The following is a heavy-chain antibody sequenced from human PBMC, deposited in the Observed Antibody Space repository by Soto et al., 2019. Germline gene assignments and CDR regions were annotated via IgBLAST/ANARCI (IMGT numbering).Heavy chain of an antibody. Sequence: QVQLVQSGAEVQKPGSSVKVSCKASGGTFSSYTISWVRQAPGQGLEWMGRIIPILGIANYAQKFQGRVTLTADKSTSTAYMELSSLRSEDTAVYYCARTYCDGDCYSYPRHYYCYYMDVWGKGTTVTVSS. J-gene: IGHJ6*03. V-gene: IGHV1-69*02. D-gene: IGHD2-21*01. CDR3: ARTYCDGDCYSYPRHYYCYYMDV. CDR2: IIPILGIA. CDR1: GGTFSSYT.